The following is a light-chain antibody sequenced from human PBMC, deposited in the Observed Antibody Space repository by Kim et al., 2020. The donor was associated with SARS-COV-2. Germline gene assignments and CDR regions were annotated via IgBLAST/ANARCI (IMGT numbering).Light chain of an antibody. CDR3: QQRTGWPPALT. V-gene: IGKV3-11*01. Sequence: PGEGASLSCRASHSVDINLAWYQQTPGQPPRLLIYDAAIRATSVPTRFSGSRSGTDFTLTISSLEAEDFAIYYCQQRTGWPPALTFGGGTKVDIK. J-gene: IGKJ4*01. CDR1: HSVDIN. CDR2: DAA.